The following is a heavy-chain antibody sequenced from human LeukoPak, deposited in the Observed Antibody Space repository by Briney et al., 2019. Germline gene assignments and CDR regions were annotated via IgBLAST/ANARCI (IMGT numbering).Heavy chain of an antibody. D-gene: IGHD6-19*01. CDR3: ARRGPKRAYSSGWSLRGYFDL. V-gene: IGHV4-39*07. J-gene: IGHJ2*01. CDR1: GGSISSSSYY. Sequence: PSETLSLTCTISGGSISSSSYYWGWIRQPPGKGLEWIGSIYYSGSTYYNPSLKSRVTISVDTSKNQFSLKLSSVTAADTAVYYCARRGPKRAYSSGWSLRGYFDLWGRGTLVTASS. CDR2: IYYSGST.